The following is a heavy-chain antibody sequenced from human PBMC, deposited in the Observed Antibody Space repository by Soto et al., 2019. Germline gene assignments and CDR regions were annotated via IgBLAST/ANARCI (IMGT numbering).Heavy chain of an antibody. CDR1: GDSISNYY. CDR3: ARAEVAYYDSSGGFDY. Sequence: SETLSLTCTVSGDSISNYYWSWIRQPAGKGLEWIGRIYTSGTTYYNPSLKSRVTMSVDTSKNQLSLKLGSVTAADTAVYYCARAEVAYYDSSGGFDYWGQGTLVTVSS. J-gene: IGHJ4*02. D-gene: IGHD3-22*01. CDR2: IYTSGTT. V-gene: IGHV4-4*07.